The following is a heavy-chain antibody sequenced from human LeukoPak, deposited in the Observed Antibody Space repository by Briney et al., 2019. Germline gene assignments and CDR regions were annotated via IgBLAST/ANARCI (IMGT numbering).Heavy chain of an antibody. CDR2: INHSGST. CDR1: GGPFSGYY. CDR3: ARGVVVTPFDY. D-gene: IGHD2-21*02. V-gene: IGHV4-34*01. J-gene: IGHJ4*02. Sequence: SETLSLTCAVYGGPFSGYYWSWIRQPPGKGLEWIGEINHSGSTNYNPSLKSRVTISVDTSKNQFSLKLSSVTAADTAVYYCARGVVVTPFDYWGQGTLVTVSS.